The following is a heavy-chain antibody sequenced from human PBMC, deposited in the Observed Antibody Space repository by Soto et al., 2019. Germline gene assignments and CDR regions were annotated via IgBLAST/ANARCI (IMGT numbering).Heavy chain of an antibody. CDR2: INPSGAST. Sequence: ASVKVSCKASGYSFNSYYMHWVRQAPGQGPEWMGVINPSGASTSYAQKFQGRVTMTRDTSTSTVYMELSSLRSEDTALYYCASDYNAYQRQHVFYIWGQGTLVTVSS. V-gene: IGHV1-46*02. CDR3: ASDYNAYQRQHVFYI. J-gene: IGHJ3*02. D-gene: IGHD3-10*01. CDR1: GYSFNSYY.